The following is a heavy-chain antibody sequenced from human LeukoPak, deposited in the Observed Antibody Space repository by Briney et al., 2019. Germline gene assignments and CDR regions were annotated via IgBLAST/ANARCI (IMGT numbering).Heavy chain of an antibody. V-gene: IGHV4-34*01. Sequence: SETLSLTCAVYGGSFSGYYWSWICQPPGKGLEWIGEINHSGSTNYNPSLKSRVTISVDTSKNQFSLKLSSVTAADTAVYYCARGIAAADNGVDYWGQGTLVTVSS. CDR1: GGSFSGYY. D-gene: IGHD6-13*01. CDR2: INHSGST. CDR3: ARGIAAADNGVDY. J-gene: IGHJ4*02.